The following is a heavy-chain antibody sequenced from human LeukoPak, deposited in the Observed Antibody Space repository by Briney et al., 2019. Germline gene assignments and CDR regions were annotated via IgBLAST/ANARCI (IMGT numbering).Heavy chain of an antibody. CDR3: AKGQYCSGNSCSLLHFDY. CDR2: ISYDGSNK. V-gene: IGHV3-30*18. D-gene: IGHD2-2*01. CDR1: GFTFSSYG. Sequence: GRSLTLSCAASGFTFSSYGMHWVRQAPGQGLEGVAVISYDGSNKYYADSVKGRFTISRDNSKNTLYLQMNSLRAEDTAVYYCAKGQYCSGNSCSLLHFDYWGQGTLVTVSS. J-gene: IGHJ4*02.